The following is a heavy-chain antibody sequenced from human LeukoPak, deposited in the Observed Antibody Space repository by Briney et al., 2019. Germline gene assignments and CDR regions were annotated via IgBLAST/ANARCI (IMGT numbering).Heavy chain of an antibody. CDR1: GGSISSSSYY. D-gene: IGHD6-13*01. CDR2: IYYSGST. Sequence: SETLSLTCTVSGGSISSSSYYWGWIRQPPGEGLEWIGSIYYSGSTYYNPSLKSRVTISVDTSKNQFSLKLSSVTAADTAVHYCARDDPGIAAAGNYYFDYWGQGTLVTVSS. V-gene: IGHV4-39*07. J-gene: IGHJ4*02. CDR3: ARDDPGIAAAGNYYFDY.